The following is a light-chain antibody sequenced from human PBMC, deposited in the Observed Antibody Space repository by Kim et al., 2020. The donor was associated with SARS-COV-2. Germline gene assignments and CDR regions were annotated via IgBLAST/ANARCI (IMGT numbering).Light chain of an antibody. J-gene: IGLJ3*02. V-gene: IGLV3-21*04. CDR1: NIGSKS. CDR3: QVWDSSKV. Sequence: SYELTQPPSVSVAPGKTARITCGGNNIGSKSVHWYQQNPGQAPVLVIYYDSDRPSGIPERFSGSNSGNTATLTISRVEAGDEADYYCQVWDSSKVFGGGTKLTVL. CDR2: YDS.